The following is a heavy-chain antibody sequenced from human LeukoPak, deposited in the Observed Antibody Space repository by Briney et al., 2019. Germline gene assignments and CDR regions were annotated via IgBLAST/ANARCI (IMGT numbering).Heavy chain of an antibody. Sequence: GESLRISCQGSGYTFSSYWIGWVRQLPGKGLEWMGIIYPGDSDTRYNPSLQGQVTISVDTSIGTAYLQWSSLKASDTAIYYCARQNDFRLDYWGQGTLVTVSS. CDR3: ARQNDFRLDY. CDR1: GYTFSSYW. J-gene: IGHJ4*02. V-gene: IGHV5-51*01. D-gene: IGHD3-3*01. CDR2: IYPGDSDT.